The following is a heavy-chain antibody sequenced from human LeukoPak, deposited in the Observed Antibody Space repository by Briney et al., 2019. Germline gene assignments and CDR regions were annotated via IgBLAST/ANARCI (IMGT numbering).Heavy chain of an antibody. CDR3: AREAVAGTFDY. V-gene: IGHV3-30*03. CDR2: ISYDGSNK. CDR1: GFTFSSYG. D-gene: IGHD6-19*01. Sequence: PGGSLRLSCAASGFTFSSYGMHWVRQAPGKGLEWVAVISYDGSNKYYADSVKGRFTISRDNSKNTLYLQMNSLRAEDTAVYYCAREAVAGTFDYWGQGTLVTVSS. J-gene: IGHJ4*02.